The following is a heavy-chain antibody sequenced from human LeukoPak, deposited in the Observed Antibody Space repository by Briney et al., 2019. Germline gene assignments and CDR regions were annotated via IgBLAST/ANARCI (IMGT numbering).Heavy chain of an antibody. CDR3: ARRPKETFDS. V-gene: IGHV5-51*01. Sequence: GESLKISCKVSGYSFTSYWIGWVRQMPGKGLEWMGIIYPGDSDTRYSPSFQGQVTFSVDKSISTAYLQWSSLKASDTAIYYCARRPKETFDSWGQGTMVTVSS. CDR1: GYSFTSYW. J-gene: IGHJ3*01. CDR2: IYPGDSDT.